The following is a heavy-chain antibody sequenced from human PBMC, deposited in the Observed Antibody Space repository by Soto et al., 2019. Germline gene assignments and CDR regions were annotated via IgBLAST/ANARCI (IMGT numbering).Heavy chain of an antibody. Sequence: GGSLRLSCAASGFTFSSYEMNWVRQAPGKGLEWVSYISSSGSTIYYADSVKGRFTIPRDNAKNSLYLQMNSLRAEDTAVYYCAREHIVVVTAIPEGYFDYWGQGTLVTVSS. J-gene: IGHJ4*02. CDR1: GFTFSSYE. D-gene: IGHD2-21*02. CDR2: ISSSGSTI. V-gene: IGHV3-48*03. CDR3: AREHIVVVTAIPEGYFDY.